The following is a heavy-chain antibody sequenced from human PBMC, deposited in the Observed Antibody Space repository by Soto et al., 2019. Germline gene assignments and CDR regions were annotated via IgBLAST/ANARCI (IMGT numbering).Heavy chain of an antibody. J-gene: IGHJ6*02. V-gene: IGHV1-69*06. CDR2: IIHISGTT. Sequence: QVQLLQSGAEMKKPGSSMKVSCKASGGTFNSYTINWVRQAPGQGREWMGGIIHISGTTNYGQKFQGRVTITADKSTNTGYMEVSSLRSEDTAVYYCARGHNYVRSGYYRLDVWGQGTTVIVSS. CDR3: ARGHNYVRSGYYRLDV. CDR1: GGTFNSYT. D-gene: IGHD3-22*01.